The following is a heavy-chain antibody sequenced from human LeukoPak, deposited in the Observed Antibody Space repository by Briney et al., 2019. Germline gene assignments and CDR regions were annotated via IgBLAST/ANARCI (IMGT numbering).Heavy chain of an antibody. J-gene: IGHJ3*02. D-gene: IGHD3-10*01. CDR3: ARDATTYYYGSGSYGGAFDI. Sequence: GGSLRLSCAASGFTFSHAWMSWVCQAPGKGLEWVGRIKNKPDGGTTDYAAPVQGRFTISRDNSKNTLYLQMNSLRTEDTAVYYCARDATTYYYGSGSYGGAFDIWGQGTMVTVSS. CDR2: IKNKPDGGTT. CDR1: GFTFSHAW. V-gene: IGHV3-15*01.